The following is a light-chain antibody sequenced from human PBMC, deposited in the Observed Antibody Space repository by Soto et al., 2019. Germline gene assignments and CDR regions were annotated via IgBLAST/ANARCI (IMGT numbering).Light chain of an antibody. V-gene: IGKV4-1*01. CDR1: QSVLYSSNDNHY. CDR2: WAS. Sequence: IVLTQCPASLAVSLGEGASINFKSSQSVLYSSNDNHYVTWYQHKPGQPPKLLISWASSRESGFPDLIRVCGSGRDFTLTISSMQAEDVGVYYCKQYYRTRLTVGGGTKVDSK. CDR3: KQYYRTRLT. J-gene: IGKJ4*01.